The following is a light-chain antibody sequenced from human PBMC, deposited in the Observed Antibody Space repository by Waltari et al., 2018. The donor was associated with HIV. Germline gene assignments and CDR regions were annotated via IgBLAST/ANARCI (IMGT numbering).Light chain of an antibody. CDR1: SSDVGSYSF. CDR3: WSYAGSSTII. Sequence: QSALTQPASVSGSPGQSITLSCTGTSSDVGSYSFVSWYQLHPGNAPKLIIYDDNKRPSGVSDRFSGSKPGYTASLTISGLQAEDEADYCCWSYAGSSTIIFGGGTKLTVL. V-gene: IGLV2-23*01. J-gene: IGLJ2*01. CDR2: DDN.